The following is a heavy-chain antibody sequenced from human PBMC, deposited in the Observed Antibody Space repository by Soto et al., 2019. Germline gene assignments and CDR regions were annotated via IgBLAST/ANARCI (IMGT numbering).Heavy chain of an antibody. J-gene: IGHJ6*02. CDR2: ISAYNGNT. CDR3: ARDQATIFGVVIIPVPYYGMDV. Sequence: EASVKVSCKASGYTFTSYGISWVRQAPGQGLEWMGWISAYNGNTNYAQKLQGRVTMTTDTSTSTAYMELRSLRSDDTAVYYCARDQATIFGVVIIPVPYYGMDVWGQGTTVTVSS. CDR1: GYTFTSYG. V-gene: IGHV1-18*01. D-gene: IGHD3-3*01.